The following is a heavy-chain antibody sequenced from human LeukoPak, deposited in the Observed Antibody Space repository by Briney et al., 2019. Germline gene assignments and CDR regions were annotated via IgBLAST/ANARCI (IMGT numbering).Heavy chain of an antibody. CDR1: GGSISSYY. CDR2: IYYTGNT. Sequence: SETLSLTCTVSGGSISSYYWSWIRQPPGKGLGWIGYIYYTGNTNYNPSLKSRVTISVDTSKNQFSLKLNSVTAADTAVYYCARGTSGLPVDYWGQGTLVTVSS. V-gene: IGHV4-59*01. J-gene: IGHJ4*02. D-gene: IGHD2-21*01. CDR3: ARGTSGLPVDY.